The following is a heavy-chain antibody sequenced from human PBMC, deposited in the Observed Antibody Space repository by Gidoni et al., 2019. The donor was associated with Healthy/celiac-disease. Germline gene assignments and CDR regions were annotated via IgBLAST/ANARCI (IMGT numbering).Heavy chain of an antibody. D-gene: IGHD2-2*01. CDR1: GYTLTELS. J-gene: IGHJ6*02. Sequence: QVQLVQSGAEVKKPGASVKVSCKVSGYTLTELSMPWVRQAPGKGLEWMGGFDPEDGETIYAQKFQGRVTMTEDTSTDTAYMELSSLRSEDTAVYYCATGGIYCSSTSCYPGPDYYYGMDVWGQGTTVTVSS. CDR3: ATGGIYCSSTSCYPGPDYYYGMDV. V-gene: IGHV1-24*01. CDR2: FDPEDGET.